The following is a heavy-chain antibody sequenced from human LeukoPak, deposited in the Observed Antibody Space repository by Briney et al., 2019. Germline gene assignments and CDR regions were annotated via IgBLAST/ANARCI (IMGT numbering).Heavy chain of an antibody. V-gene: IGHV3-9*03. CDR2: ISWNSGSI. D-gene: IGHD3-22*01. J-gene: IGHJ4*02. Sequence: GGSLRLSCAASGFTFDDYAMHWARQAPGKGLEWVSGISWNSGSIGYADSVKGRFTISRDNAKNSLYLQMNSLRAEDMALYYCAKARDSSGYPLGYYFDYWGQGTLVTVSS. CDR3: AKARDSSGYPLGYYFDY. CDR1: GFTFDDYA.